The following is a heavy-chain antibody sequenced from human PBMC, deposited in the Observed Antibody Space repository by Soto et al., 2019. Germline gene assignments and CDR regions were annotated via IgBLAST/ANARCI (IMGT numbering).Heavy chain of an antibody. V-gene: IGHV4-30-4*01. Sequence: QVQLQESGPGLVKPSQTLSLTCTVSGGSISSGDYYWSWIRQPPGKGLEWIGYIYYSGSTYYNPSHKIRVTMSVDTSKTQFSLKLSAVTAADTAVYYCARVGGFGATTIDYWGQGTLVTVSS. J-gene: IGHJ4*02. CDR1: GGSISSGDYY. CDR2: IYYSGST. D-gene: IGHD3-10*01. CDR3: ARVGGFGATTIDY.